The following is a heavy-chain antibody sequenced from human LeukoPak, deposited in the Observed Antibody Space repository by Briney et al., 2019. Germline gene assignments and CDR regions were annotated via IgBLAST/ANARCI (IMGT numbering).Heavy chain of an antibody. V-gene: IGHV1-8*01. D-gene: IGHD2-21*02. Sequence: ASVKVSCKASGYTFTSYDINWVRQATGQGLEWMGWMNPNSGNTGYAQKLQGRVTMTTDTSTSTAYMELRSLRSDDTAVYYCARVVVTATNLFDYWGQGTLVTVSS. J-gene: IGHJ4*02. CDR3: ARVVVTATNLFDY. CDR1: GYTFTSYD. CDR2: MNPNSGNT.